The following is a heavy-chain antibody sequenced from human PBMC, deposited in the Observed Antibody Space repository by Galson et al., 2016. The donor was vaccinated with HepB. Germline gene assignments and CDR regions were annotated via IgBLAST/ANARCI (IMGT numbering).Heavy chain of an antibody. CDR1: GGAFSNYY. V-gene: IGHV4-34*01. CDR3: ARVADIVIVPAFDN. J-gene: IGHJ4*02. D-gene: IGHD2-2*01. Sequence: ETLSLTCAVYGGAFSNYYWSWIRQPPGKGLEWIGEINHSGSTNYNPSLKSRVTISVDTSKNQLSLNLTSVSAADTAVYFCARVADIVIVPAFDNWGQGTLVTVSS. CDR2: INHSGST.